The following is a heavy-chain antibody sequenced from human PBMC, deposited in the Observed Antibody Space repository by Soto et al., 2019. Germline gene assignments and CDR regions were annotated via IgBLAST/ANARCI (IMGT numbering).Heavy chain of an antibody. J-gene: IGHJ4*02. CDR2: IYWDDSK. CDR3: AHKGPEDWPLDY. V-gene: IGHV2-5*02. Sequence: QITLKESGPTLVRPTQTLTLTCAFSGFSLSTSGVGVGWIRQPPGKALEWLAVIYWDDSKHYSPSLGSRLTITKDPSKNQVVLTMTNMDPMDTGTYYCAHKGPEDWPLDYWGQGTLVTVSS. D-gene: IGHD3-9*01. CDR1: GFSLSTSGVG.